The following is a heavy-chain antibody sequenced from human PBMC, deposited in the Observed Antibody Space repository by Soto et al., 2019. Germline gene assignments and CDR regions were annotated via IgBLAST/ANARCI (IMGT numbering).Heavy chain of an antibody. Sequence: SETLSLTCSVAGGFISSSPYYWAWIRQPPGKELEWIGSMYYSGNTYYNPSLKSRVTISVDTSNNQFSLKLTSVTAADTAVYYCATRRYYYDSSGYPRPGDYWGQGTLVTVSS. CDR3: ATRRYYYDSSGYPRPGDY. CDR2: MYYSGNT. J-gene: IGHJ4*02. V-gene: IGHV4-39*01. CDR1: GGFISSSPYY. D-gene: IGHD3-22*01.